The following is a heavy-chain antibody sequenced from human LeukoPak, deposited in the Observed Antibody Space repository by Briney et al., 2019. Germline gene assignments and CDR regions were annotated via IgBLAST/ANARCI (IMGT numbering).Heavy chain of an antibody. V-gene: IGHV3-53*01. J-gene: IGHJ4*02. Sequence: PGGSLRLSCAASRFTVSNNYLSWVRQAPGKGLEWVSVIYSDDSTYYIDSVKGRFTISRDNSKNTMYLQMNSLRAEDTAVYYCARSHYDTSGSPHCFDYWGQGTLVTVSS. CDR1: RFTVSNNY. D-gene: IGHD3-22*01. CDR2: IYSDDST. CDR3: ARSHYDTSGSPHCFDY.